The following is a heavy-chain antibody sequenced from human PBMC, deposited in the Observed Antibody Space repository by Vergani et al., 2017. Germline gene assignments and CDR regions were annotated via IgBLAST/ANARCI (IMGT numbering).Heavy chain of an antibody. V-gene: IGHV1-46*01. J-gene: IGHJ4*02. CDR3: ARVGPLRFLEWLPFDY. D-gene: IGHD3-3*01. Sequence: QVQLVQSGAEVKKPGASVKVSCKASGSTFTSYYIHWVRQAPGQGLEWMGIINPSGGSTSYAQKFQGRVTMTRDTSTSTVYMELSSLRSEDTAVYYCARVGPLRFLEWLPFDYWGQGTLVTVSS. CDR1: GSTFTSYY. CDR2: INPSGGST.